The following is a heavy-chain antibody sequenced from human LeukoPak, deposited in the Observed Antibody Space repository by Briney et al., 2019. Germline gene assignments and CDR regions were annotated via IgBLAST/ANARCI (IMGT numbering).Heavy chain of an antibody. D-gene: IGHD3-10*01. V-gene: IGHV1-2*02. J-gene: IGHJ4*02. CDR3: ARSYGSESSYFDY. CDR2: INPNSGGT. Sequence: ASVKVSCKASGYTFTGYYMHWVRQAPGQGLEWMGWINPNSGGTNYAQKFQGRVTMTRDTSISTAYMELSRLRSDDTAVYYCARSYGSESSYFDYWGQGTLVTVSS. CDR1: GYTFTGYY.